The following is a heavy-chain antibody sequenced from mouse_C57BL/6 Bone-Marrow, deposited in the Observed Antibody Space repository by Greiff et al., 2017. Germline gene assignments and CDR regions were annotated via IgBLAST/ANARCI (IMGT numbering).Heavy chain of an antibody. CDR1: GFNIKDDY. J-gene: IGHJ2*01. CDR2: IDPENGDT. V-gene: IGHV14-4*01. Sequence: EVQLQQSGAELVRPGASVKLSCTASGFNIKDDYMHRVKQRPEQGLEWIGWIDPENGDTEYASKFQGKATITADTSSNTAYLQLSSLTSEDTAVYYCTTPIYYDYDLDYWGQGTTLTVSS. CDR3: TTPIYYDYDLDY. D-gene: IGHD2-4*01.